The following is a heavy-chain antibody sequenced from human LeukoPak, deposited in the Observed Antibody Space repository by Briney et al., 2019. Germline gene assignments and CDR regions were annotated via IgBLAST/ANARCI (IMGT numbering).Heavy chain of an antibody. J-gene: IGHJ4*02. Sequence: SETLSLTCAVYGGSFSGYYWSWIRQPPGKGLEWIGSTYYSGSTYYNPSLKSRVTISVDTSKNQFSLKLSSVTAADTAVYYCARLPPTRIYGDYDLDYWGQGTLVTVSS. CDR1: GGSFSGYY. CDR3: ARLPPTRIYGDYDLDY. CDR2: TYYSGST. D-gene: IGHD4-17*01. V-gene: IGHV4-34*01.